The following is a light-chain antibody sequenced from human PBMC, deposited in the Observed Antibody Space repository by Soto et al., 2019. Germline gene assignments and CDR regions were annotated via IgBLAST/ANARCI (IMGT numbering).Light chain of an antibody. V-gene: IGKV1-5*03. CDR2: KAS. CDR3: QKYDM. CDR1: RSDSTW. Sequence: IQISKFPFTLPASVSDTVTITCRASRSDSTWLAWYQQIPGGAPKLLIYKASILESGVPSRFSGSGSGTEFTLTITSLQPEDFATYDCQKYDMFGPGTKVDVK. J-gene: IGKJ1*01.